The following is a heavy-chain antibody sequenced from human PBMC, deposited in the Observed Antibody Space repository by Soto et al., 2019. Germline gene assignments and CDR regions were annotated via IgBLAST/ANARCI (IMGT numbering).Heavy chain of an antibody. CDR2: VNPSGGHT. D-gene: IGHD2-21*02. J-gene: IGHJ4*02. Sequence: QVQLMQSGAEVKKPGASVKVSCKASGDTFSDYYIHWVRQAPGQGLEWMGTVNPSGGHTTYSQHFLGRVTVTRDTSASTLHMELTSLTSEDTDVYYCARGGHVVVVTAALDYWGQGTLVTVSS. CDR3: ARGGHVVVVTAALDY. CDR1: GDTFSDYY. V-gene: IGHV1-46*01.